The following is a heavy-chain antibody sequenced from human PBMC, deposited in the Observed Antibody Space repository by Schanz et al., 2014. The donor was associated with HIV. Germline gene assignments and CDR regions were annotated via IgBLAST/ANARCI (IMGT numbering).Heavy chain of an antibody. V-gene: IGHV1-8*01. CDR3: ARSRYGDHPYYFDL. D-gene: IGHD2-21*02. Sequence: QVHLVQSGAEVKKPGASVKVSCKASGYTFTSYDINWVRQATGQGLEWMGWMNPNSGNTGFAQKFQGRVTINADQSTTTVYMYLSSLRSDDTAVYYCARSRYGDHPYYFDLWGQGTPVAVS. J-gene: IGHJ4*02. CDR1: GYTFTSYD. CDR2: MNPNSGNT.